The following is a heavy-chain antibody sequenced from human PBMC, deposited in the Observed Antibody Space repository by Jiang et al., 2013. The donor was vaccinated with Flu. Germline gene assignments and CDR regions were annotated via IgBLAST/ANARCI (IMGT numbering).Heavy chain of an antibody. Sequence: MHWVRQAPGKGLEWVAVISFGGTKKDYADSVKGRFTISRVNSKNTLNLEMNSLRSEDTAVYYCARDLSSSWAIDFWGQGALVTVSS. V-gene: IGHV3-30*03. J-gene: IGHJ4*02. CDR3: ARDLSSSWAIDF. CDR2: ISFGGTKK. D-gene: IGHD6-13*01.